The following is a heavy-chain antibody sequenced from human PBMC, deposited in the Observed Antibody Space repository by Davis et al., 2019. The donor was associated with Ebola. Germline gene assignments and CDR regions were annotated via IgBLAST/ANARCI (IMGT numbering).Heavy chain of an antibody. CDR2: ISGSSSYI. CDR1: GFTFSRYS. V-gene: IGHV3-21*04. D-gene: IGHD3-3*01. J-gene: IGHJ5*02. Sequence: GESLKISCVASGFTFSRYSMNWVRQAPGKGLEWVSSISGSSSYIYYADSVKGRFTISRDNAKNSLYLQMNSLRAEDTAVYYCAKDRAFGVVTPIWFDPWGQGTLVTVSS. CDR3: AKDRAFGVVTPIWFDP.